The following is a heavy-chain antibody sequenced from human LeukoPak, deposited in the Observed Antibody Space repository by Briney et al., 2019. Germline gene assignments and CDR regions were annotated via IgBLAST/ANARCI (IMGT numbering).Heavy chain of an antibody. V-gene: IGHV4-61*01. CDR1: GGSVSSGSYY. Sequence: PSETLSLTCTVSGGSVSSGSYYWSWIRQPPGKGLEWIGYIYYSGSTNYNPSLKSRVTISVDTSKNQFSLKLSSVTAADTAVYYCARDGRFGDPYCSSTSCPYDAFDIWGQGTMVTVSS. D-gene: IGHD2-2*01. J-gene: IGHJ3*02. CDR3: ARDGRFGDPYCSSTSCPYDAFDI. CDR2: IYYSGST.